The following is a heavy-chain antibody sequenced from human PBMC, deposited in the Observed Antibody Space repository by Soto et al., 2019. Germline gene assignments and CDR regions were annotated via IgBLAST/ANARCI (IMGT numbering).Heavy chain of an antibody. Sequence: GASVKVSCKASGGTFSSYAISWVRQAPGQGLEWMGGIIPIFGTANYAQKFQGRVTITADESTSTAYMELSSLRSEDTAVYCCARLAVAGTGKNYWGQGTLVTVSS. D-gene: IGHD6-19*01. CDR3: ARLAVAGTGKNY. CDR1: GGTFSSYA. V-gene: IGHV1-69*13. J-gene: IGHJ4*02. CDR2: IIPIFGTA.